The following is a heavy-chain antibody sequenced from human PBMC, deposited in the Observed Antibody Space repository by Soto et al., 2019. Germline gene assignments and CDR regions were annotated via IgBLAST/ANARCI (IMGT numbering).Heavy chain of an antibody. V-gene: IGHV4-4*07. Sequence: SETLSLTCTVFGGSISSYYWSWIRQPAGKXLEWIGRIYTSGSTNYNPSLKSRVAMSVDTSKNQFSLKLSSVTAADTAVYYCARGGGLARAFYYYYGMDVWGQGTTVTVSS. D-gene: IGHD3-16*01. CDR3: ARGGGLARAFYYYYGMDV. CDR2: IYTSGST. CDR1: GGSISSYY. J-gene: IGHJ6*02.